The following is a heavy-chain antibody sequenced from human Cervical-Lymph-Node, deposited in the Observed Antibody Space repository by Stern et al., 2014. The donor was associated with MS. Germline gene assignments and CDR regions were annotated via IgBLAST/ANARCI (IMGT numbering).Heavy chain of an antibody. CDR1: GGSISSSSYY. Sequence: QLQLQESGPGLVKPSETLSLTCTVSGGSISSSSYYWGWIRQPPGKGLEWIGSIYYSGSTYYNPSLKSRVTISVDTSKNQFSLQLSSVTAADTAVYYCARWAYSSGWYNWFDPWGQGTLVTVSS. D-gene: IGHD3-22*01. V-gene: IGHV4-39*01. CDR2: IYYSGST. J-gene: IGHJ5*02. CDR3: ARWAYSSGWYNWFDP.